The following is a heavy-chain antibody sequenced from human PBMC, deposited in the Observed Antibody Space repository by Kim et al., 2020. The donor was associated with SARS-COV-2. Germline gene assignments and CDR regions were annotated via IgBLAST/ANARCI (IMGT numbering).Heavy chain of an antibody. V-gene: IGHV4-59*01. Sequence: SETLSLTCTVSGGSISSYYWSWIRQPPGKGLEWIGYIYYSGSTNYNPSLKSRVTISVDTSKNQFSLKLSSVTAADTDVYYWARGVDYWGQGTLVTVLS. CDR3: ARGVDY. CDR2: IYYSGST. CDR1: GGSISSYY. J-gene: IGHJ4*02.